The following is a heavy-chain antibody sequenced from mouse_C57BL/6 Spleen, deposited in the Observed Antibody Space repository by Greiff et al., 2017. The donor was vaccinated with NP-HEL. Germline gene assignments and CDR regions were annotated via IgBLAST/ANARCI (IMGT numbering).Heavy chain of an antibody. CDR2: INPSNGGT. Sequence: QVQLQQPGTELVKPGASVKLSCKASGYTFTSYWMHWVKQRPGQGLEWIGNINPSNGGTNYNEKFKSKATLTVDKSSSTAYMQLSSLTSADSAVSYCARGGYYDAMDYWGQGTSVTVSS. J-gene: IGHJ4*01. CDR3: ARGGYYDAMDY. D-gene: IGHD2-2*01. CDR1: GYTFTSYW. V-gene: IGHV1-53*01.